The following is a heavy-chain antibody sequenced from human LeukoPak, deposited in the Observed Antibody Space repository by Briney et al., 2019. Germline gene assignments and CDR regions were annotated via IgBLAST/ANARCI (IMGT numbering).Heavy chain of an antibody. Sequence: GASVKVSCEVSGYTLTELSMHWVRQAPGKGLEWMGGFDPEDGETIYAQKFQGRVTMTEDTSTDTAYMELSSLRSEDTAVYYCATPPFYVWGRDGYYFDYWGQGTLVTVSS. D-gene: IGHD3-16*01. V-gene: IGHV1-24*01. CDR1: GYTLTELS. CDR3: ATPPFYVWGRDGYYFDY. CDR2: FDPEDGET. J-gene: IGHJ4*02.